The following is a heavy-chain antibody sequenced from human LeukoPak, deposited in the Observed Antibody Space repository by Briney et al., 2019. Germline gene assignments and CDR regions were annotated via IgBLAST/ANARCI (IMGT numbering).Heavy chain of an antibody. V-gene: IGHV3-33*01. D-gene: IGHD3-10*01. CDR1: GFGFSNHG. J-gene: IGHJ5*02. CDR3: ARDSYQDYYGRFDP. CDR2: IWDDGNNK. Sequence: GGSLRLSCAASGFGFSNHGMHWVRQAPGKRLEWVAVIWDDGNNKRYANSVNGRFTISRDNSENTLYLQMNGLTAEDTAMYYCARDSYQDYYGRFDPWGQGTLVIVSS.